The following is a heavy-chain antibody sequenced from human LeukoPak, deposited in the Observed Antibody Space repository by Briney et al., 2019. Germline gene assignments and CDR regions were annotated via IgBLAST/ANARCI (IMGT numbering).Heavy chain of an antibody. D-gene: IGHD3-3*01. Sequence: ASVKVSCKASGYTFTGYYMHWMRQASGQGLEWMGWMNPNSGNTGYAQEVQGRVTMTRNTSISTAYMELSSLRSEDTAVYYCARGSGTLTSGYNMDYWGQGTLVTVSS. CDR3: ARGSGTLTSGYNMDY. V-gene: IGHV1-8*02. CDR1: GYTFTGYY. J-gene: IGHJ4*02. CDR2: MNPNSGNT.